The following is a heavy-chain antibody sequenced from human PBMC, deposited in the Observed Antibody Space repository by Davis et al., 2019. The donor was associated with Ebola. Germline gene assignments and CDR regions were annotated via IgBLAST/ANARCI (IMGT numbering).Heavy chain of an antibody. D-gene: IGHD4-23*01. CDR2: IYYSGST. CDR1: GGSISSYY. CDR3: ARGHGGNSLY. J-gene: IGHJ4*02. V-gene: IGHV4-59*01. Sequence: GSLRLSCTVSGGSISSYYWSWIRQPPGKGLEWIGYIYYSGSTNYNPSLKSRVTISVDTSKNQFSLKLSSVTAADTAVYYCARGHGGNSLYWGQGTLVTVSS.